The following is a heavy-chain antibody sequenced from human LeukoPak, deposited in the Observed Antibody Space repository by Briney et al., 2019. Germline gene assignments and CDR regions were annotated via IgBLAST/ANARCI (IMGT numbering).Heavy chain of an antibody. J-gene: IGHJ4*02. D-gene: IGHD5-18*01. CDR2: ISYDGRSK. Sequence: GGSLRLSCAASGFTFSSYGMHWVRQAPGKGLEWVAGISYDGRSKEYVDSVKGRFTISRDNSKNTLYLQMYSLKAEDTAVYYCAKDRGYSHGFDYWGQGTLVTVSS. V-gene: IGHV3-30*18. CDR1: GFTFSSYG. CDR3: AKDRGYSHGFDY.